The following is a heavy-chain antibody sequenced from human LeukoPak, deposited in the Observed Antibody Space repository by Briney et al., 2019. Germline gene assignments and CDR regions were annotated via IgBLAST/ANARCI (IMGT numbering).Heavy chain of an antibody. CDR3: ARSTYYYDSSGYPALPYFDY. J-gene: IGHJ4*02. CDR1: GFTFSSYE. CDR2: ISSSGSTI. D-gene: IGHD3-22*01. V-gene: IGHV3-48*03. Sequence: PGGSLRLSCAASGFTFSSYEMNWVRQAPGKGLEWVSYISSSGSTIYYADSVKGRFTISRDNAKNSLYLQMNSLRAADTAVYYCARSTYYYDSSGYPALPYFDYWGQGTLVTVSS.